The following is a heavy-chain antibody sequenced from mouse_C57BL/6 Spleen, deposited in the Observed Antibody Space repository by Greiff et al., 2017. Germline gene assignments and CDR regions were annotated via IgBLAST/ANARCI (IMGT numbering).Heavy chain of an antibody. V-gene: IGHV1-80*01. CDR1: GYAFSSYW. Sequence: QVQLQQSGAELVKPGASVKISCKASGYAFSSYWMNWVKQRPGQGLEWIGQIYPGDGDTNYNGKFKGKATLTADKSSSTAYMQRSSLTSEDSAVYFCARFHPHWYFDVWGTGTTVTVSS. J-gene: IGHJ1*03. CDR2: IYPGDGDT. CDR3: ARFHPHWYFDV.